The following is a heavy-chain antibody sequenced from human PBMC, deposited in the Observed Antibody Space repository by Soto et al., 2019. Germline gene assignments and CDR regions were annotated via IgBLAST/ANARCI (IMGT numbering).Heavy chain of an antibody. J-gene: IGHJ6*02. D-gene: IGHD6-13*01. CDR3: ARLRAAGLSQIIAAAGSRYYYYYGMDV. CDR2: INHTGST. Sequence: SDTLSLTCAVYGASFSGYYWSWIRQPPGKGLEWIGEINHTGSTNYNPSLKSRVTISVDTSKNQFSLKLSSVTAADTAVYYCARLRAAGLSQIIAAAGSRYYYYYGMDVWGQGTTVT. V-gene: IGHV4-34*01. CDR1: GASFSGYY.